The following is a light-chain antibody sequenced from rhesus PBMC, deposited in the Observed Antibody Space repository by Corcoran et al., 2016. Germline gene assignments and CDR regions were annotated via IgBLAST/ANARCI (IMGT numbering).Light chain of an antibody. J-gene: IGKJ1*01. CDR1: QGINSW. Sequence: DIQMTQSPSSLSASVGDRVTITCRASQGINSWLAWYQQKPGKAPKLLIYKASRLQCGVPSRFSGNGSGTDFTLTISSLQPGDFVAYYYRQCSSAPQTFGHGTTVGIK. CDR2: KAS. CDR3: RQCSSAPQT. V-gene: IGKV1-21*01.